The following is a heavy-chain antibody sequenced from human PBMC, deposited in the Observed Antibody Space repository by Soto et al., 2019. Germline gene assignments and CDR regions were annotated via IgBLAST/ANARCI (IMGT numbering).Heavy chain of an antibody. CDR1: GFTFSSYG. Sequence: GGSLRLSCAASGFTFSSYGMHWVRQAPGKGLEWVAVIWYDGSSKFYADSVKGRFTISRDNSKDTLYLQMSSLRADDTAVYYCARDQLDRLKTRETRYFDFWGQGTLVTVSS. CDR2: IWYDGSSK. D-gene: IGHD3-3*01. CDR3: ARDQLDRLKTRETRYFDF. V-gene: IGHV3-33*01. J-gene: IGHJ4*02.